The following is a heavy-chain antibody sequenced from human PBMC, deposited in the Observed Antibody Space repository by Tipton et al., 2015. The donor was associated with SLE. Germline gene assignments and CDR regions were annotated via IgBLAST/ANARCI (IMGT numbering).Heavy chain of an antibody. V-gene: IGHV3-7*01. CDR3: AREAFDVLRYFGWLSPRLDS. Sequence: SLRLSCAASGFTFSSYWLSWVRQAPGKGLEWVANIKQDGSEKYYVDSVKGRFTISRDNAKNSPYLEMNSLRAEDTAVYYWAREAFDVLRYFGWLSPRLDSWGEGTLVTVSS. CDR1: GFTFSSYW. CDR2: IKQDGSEK. J-gene: IGHJ4*02. D-gene: IGHD3-9*01.